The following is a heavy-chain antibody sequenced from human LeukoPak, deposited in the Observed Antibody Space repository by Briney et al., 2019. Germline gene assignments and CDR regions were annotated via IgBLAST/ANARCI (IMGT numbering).Heavy chain of an antibody. CDR2: INSDGSST. D-gene: IGHD6-19*01. J-gene: IGHJ4*02. CDR3: ARVRRRDSSGWPYYFDY. CDR1: GFTFSSYW. V-gene: IGHV3-74*01. Sequence: GGSLRLSCAASGFTFSSYWMHWVRQAPGKGLVWVSRINSDGSSTSYADSVKGRFTISRDNAKNTLYLQMNSLRAEDTAVYYCARVRRRDSSGWPYYFDYWGQGTLVTVSS.